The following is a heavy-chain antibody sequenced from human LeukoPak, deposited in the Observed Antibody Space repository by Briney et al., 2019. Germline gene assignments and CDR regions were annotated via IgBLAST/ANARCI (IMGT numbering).Heavy chain of an antibody. Sequence: SVKVSCKASGGTFSSYAISWVRQAPGQGLEWMGGSIPIFGTANYAQKFQGRVTITADESTSTAYMELSRLRSEATAVYYCEREGGYCSGGSCYSYFESWGQGPLVPVSS. CDR1: GGTFSSYA. CDR3: EREGGYCSGGSCYSYFES. V-gene: IGHV1-69*01. D-gene: IGHD2-15*01. CDR2: SIPIFGTA. J-gene: IGHJ4*02.